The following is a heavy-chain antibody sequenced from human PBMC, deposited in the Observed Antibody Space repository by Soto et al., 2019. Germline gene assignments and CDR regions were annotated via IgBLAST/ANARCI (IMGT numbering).Heavy chain of an antibody. J-gene: IGHJ6*03. Sequence: GESLKISCKVSGYTLTELSMHWVRQAPGKGLEWMGGFDPEDGETIYAQKFQGRVTMTEDTSTDTAYMELSSLRSEDTAVYYCATQIPEIGAGTMYYYYMDVWGKGTTVTVSS. CDR1: GYTLTELS. CDR3: ATQIPEIGAGTMYYYYMDV. CDR2: FDPEDGET. D-gene: IGHD1-7*01. V-gene: IGHV1-24*01.